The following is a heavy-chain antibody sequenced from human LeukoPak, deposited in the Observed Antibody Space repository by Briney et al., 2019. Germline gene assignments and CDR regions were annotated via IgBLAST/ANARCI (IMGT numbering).Heavy chain of an antibody. D-gene: IGHD5-12*01. CDR3: ARSPLATILPFDY. Sequence: ASVKVSCKASGYTFTSYDINWVRQATGQGLEWMGWMNPNSGNTGYAQKLQGRVTITADESTSTAYMELSSLRSEDTAVYYCARSPLATILPFDYWGQGTLVTVSS. CDR1: GYTFTSYD. CDR2: MNPNSGNT. J-gene: IGHJ4*02. V-gene: IGHV1-8*03.